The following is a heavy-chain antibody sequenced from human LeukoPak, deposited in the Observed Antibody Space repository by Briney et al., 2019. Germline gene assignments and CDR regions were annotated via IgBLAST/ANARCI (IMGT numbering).Heavy chain of an antibody. Sequence: GGSLRISCAASGFTFNTFDMTWVRQAPGKGLEWVSYISSGSSSRYYADSVKGRFTISRDNAKNSLYLQMNSLRAEDTAVYFCARLRYYAVDVWGQGTTVIVSS. CDR3: ARLRYYAVDV. V-gene: IGHV3-48*01. CDR1: GFTFNTFD. CDR2: ISSGSSSR. J-gene: IGHJ6*02.